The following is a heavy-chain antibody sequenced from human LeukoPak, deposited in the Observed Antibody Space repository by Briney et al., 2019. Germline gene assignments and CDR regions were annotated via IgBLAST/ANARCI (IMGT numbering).Heavy chain of an antibody. CDR1: GGSISSSSYY. CDR2: IYYSGST. V-gene: IGHV4-39*01. D-gene: IGHD6-19*01. J-gene: IGHJ4*02. CDR3: AKAYYSSGWYNYLEY. Sequence: SETLSLTCTVSGGSISSSSYYWGWIRQPPGKGLEWIGSIYYSGSTYYNPSLKSRVTISVDTSKNQFSLKVSSVTAADTAVYYCAKAYYSSGWYNYLEYWGQGTLVTVSS.